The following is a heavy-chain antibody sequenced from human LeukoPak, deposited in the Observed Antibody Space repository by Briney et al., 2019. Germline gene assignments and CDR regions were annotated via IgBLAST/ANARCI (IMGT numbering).Heavy chain of an antibody. V-gene: IGHV3-7*01. Sequence: GGSLRLSCAASGFIFSNYWMSWLRQAPGKGLEWVANIRQEGIKKNYVDSVEGRFTISRDNAQNSVYLQMTSLRAEDTAVYYCATDTGHGYFESWGQGTLVAVSS. CDR2: IRQEGIKK. J-gene: IGHJ4*02. CDR3: ATDTGHGYFES. D-gene: IGHD4-17*01. CDR1: GFIFSNYW.